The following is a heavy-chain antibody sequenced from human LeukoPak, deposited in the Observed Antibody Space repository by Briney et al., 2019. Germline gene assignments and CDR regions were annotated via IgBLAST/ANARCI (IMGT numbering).Heavy chain of an antibody. CDR3: ARAAPRAYYYYGMDV. D-gene: IGHD1-26*01. V-gene: IGHV1-46*01. CDR2: LNPSGGST. J-gene: IGHJ6*02. Sequence: ASVKVSCKASGYTFTSYYMHWVRQALGQALEWMGLLNPSGGSTSYAQKFQGRVTMTRDTSTSTVYMELSSLRSEDTAVYYCARAAPRAYYYYGMDVWGQGTTVTVSS. CDR1: GYTFTSYY.